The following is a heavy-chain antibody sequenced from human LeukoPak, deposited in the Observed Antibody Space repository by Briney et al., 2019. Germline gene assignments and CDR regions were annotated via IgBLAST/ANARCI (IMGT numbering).Heavy chain of an antibody. CDR1: GVTFSSYG. J-gene: IGHJ4*02. D-gene: IGHD6-19*01. CDR2: IWYDGSNK. CDR3: ARTFSPGIAVAGIHY. Sequence: PGGSLRLSCAASGVTFSSYGMHWVRQAPGKGLEWVAVIWYDGSNKYYADSVKGRFTISRDNSKNTLYLQMNSLRAEDTAVYYCARTFSPGIAVAGIHYWGQGTLVTVSS. V-gene: IGHV3-33*01.